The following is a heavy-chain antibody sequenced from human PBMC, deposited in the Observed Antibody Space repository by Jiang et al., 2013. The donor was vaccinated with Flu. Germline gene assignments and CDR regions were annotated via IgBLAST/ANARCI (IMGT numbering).Heavy chain of an antibody. V-gene: IGHV1-69*09. D-gene: IGHD3-16*02. J-gene: IGHJ4*02. CDR3: AREGRLGELSPLDY. CDR1: GGTFSSYA. Sequence: VQLVESGAEVKKPGSSVKVSCKASGGTFSSYAISWVRQAPGQGLEWMGRIIPILGIANYAQKFQGRVTITADKSTSTAYMELSSLRSEDTAVYYCAREGRLGELSPLDYWGQGTLVTVSS. CDR2: IIPILGIA.